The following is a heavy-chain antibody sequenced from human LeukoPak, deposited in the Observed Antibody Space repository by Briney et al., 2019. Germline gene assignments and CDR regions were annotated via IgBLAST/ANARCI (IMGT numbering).Heavy chain of an antibody. CDR2: IHYSGNT. Sequence: SETVSLICAVPSGSISGYYRSWIRQPPGKGLEWIGYIHYSGNTNYNPSLKSRVTISLDTSKNQFSLRLSSVTAADTAVYYCARDQSSSWYRMNFDYWGQGTLVTVSS. D-gene: IGHD6-13*01. J-gene: IGHJ4*02. CDR3: ARDQSSSWYRMNFDY. V-gene: IGHV4-59*01. CDR1: SGSISGYY.